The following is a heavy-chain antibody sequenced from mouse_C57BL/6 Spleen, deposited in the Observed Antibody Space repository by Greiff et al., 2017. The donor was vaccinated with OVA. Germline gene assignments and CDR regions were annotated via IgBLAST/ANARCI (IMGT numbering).Heavy chain of an antibody. V-gene: IGHV1-26*01. Sequence: VQLQQSGPELVKPGASVKISCKASGYTFTDYYMNWVKQSHGKSLEWIGDINPNNGGTSYNQKFKGTATLTVDKSSSTAYMELRSLTSEDSAVYYCARAGYYAMDYWGQGTSVTVSS. CDR1: GYTFTDYY. CDR2: INPNNGGT. J-gene: IGHJ4*01. CDR3: ARAGYYAMDY.